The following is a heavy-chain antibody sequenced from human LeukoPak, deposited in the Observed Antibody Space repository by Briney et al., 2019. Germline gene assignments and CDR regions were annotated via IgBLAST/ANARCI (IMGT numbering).Heavy chain of an antibody. Sequence: SGGSLRLSCAASGFRFSSSWMHWVRQAPGEGLVWVSRIKSDGSSASYADSVKGRFTISRDNAKNTLYLQMNSLRAEDTAVYYCAKDSITMVRGVMRPNFDYWGQGTLVTVSS. CDR2: IKSDGSSA. J-gene: IGHJ4*02. CDR3: AKDSITMVRGVMRPNFDY. D-gene: IGHD3-10*01. CDR1: GFRFSSSW. V-gene: IGHV3-74*01.